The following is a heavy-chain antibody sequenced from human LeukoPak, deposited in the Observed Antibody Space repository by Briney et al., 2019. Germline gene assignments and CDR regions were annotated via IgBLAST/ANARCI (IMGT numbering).Heavy chain of an antibody. V-gene: IGHV3-74*01. J-gene: IGHJ4*02. Sequence: GGSLRLSCAASGFTFSSSWMHWVRQPPGKGLVWVSRINSDGSDTNYADSVKGRFTISRDNAKNTLYLQMNSLRDEDTAVYYCARDLPRAGNWGQGTLVTVSS. CDR3: ARDLPRAGN. CDR1: GFTFSSSW. D-gene: IGHD3-10*01. CDR2: INSDGSDT.